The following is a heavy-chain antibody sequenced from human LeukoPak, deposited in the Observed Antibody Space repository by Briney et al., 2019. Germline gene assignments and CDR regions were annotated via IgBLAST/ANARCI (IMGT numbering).Heavy chain of an antibody. CDR2: ISGSGGST. CDR3: AKDLQYGSGSYSDYFDY. CDR1: GFTFSSYV. D-gene: IGHD3-10*01. Sequence: EGSLRLSCAASGFTFSSYVMSWVRQAPGKGLEWVSGISGSGGSTYYADSVKGRFTISRDNSKNTLYLQMNSLRAEDTAVYYCAKDLQYGSGSYSDYFDYWGQGTLVTVSS. J-gene: IGHJ4*02. V-gene: IGHV3-23*01.